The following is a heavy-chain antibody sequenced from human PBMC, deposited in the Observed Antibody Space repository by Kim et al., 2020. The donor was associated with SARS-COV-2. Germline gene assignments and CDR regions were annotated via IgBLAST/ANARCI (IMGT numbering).Heavy chain of an antibody. CDR1: GYTFTHYG. D-gene: IGHD3-10*01. J-gene: IGHJ4*02. V-gene: IGHV1-18*01. CDR3: VRDLHYRRDY. Sequence: ASVKVSCKTSGYTFTHYGISWVRQAPGQGLEWMGWISTTNDDVGYAPRFQGRVTMTIDTSTSTAYIDVMRLTSDDTAVYFCVRDLHYRRDYCGQGTLVTV. CDR2: ISTTNDDV.